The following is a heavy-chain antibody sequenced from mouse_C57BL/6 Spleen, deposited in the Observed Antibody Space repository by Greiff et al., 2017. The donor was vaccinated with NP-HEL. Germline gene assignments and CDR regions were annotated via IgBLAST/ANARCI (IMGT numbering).Heavy chain of an antibody. CDR2: IWSDGST. D-gene: IGHD2-4*01. Sequence: QVQLQQSGPGLVAPSQSLSITCTVSGFSLTSYGVHWVRQPPGKGLEWLVVIWSDGSTTYNSALKSRLSISKDNSKSHVFLKMNSLQTDDTAMYYCARRGDYDNYYAMDYWGQGTSVTVSS. CDR1: GFSLTSYG. CDR3: ARRGDYDNYYAMDY. V-gene: IGHV2-6*03. J-gene: IGHJ4*01.